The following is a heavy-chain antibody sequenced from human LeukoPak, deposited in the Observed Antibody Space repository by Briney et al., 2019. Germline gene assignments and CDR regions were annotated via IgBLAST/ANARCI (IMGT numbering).Heavy chain of an antibody. D-gene: IGHD4-17*01. CDR2: IIPIFGTA. V-gene: IGHV1-69*13. Sequence: ASVKVSCTASGGTFSSYAISWVRQAPGQGLEWMGGIIPIFGTANYAQKFQGRVTITADESTSTAYMELSSLRSEDTAVYYCARDLGTTLNYFDYWGQGTLVTVSS. CDR3: ARDLGTTLNYFDY. J-gene: IGHJ4*02. CDR1: GGTFSSYA.